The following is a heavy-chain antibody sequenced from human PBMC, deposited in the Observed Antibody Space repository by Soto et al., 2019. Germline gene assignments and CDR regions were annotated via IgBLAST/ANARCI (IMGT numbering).Heavy chain of an antibody. J-gene: IGHJ6*04. CDR1: GYSFTSYW. CDR3: ARLPSDGRGDYRYYYYGMDV. Sequence: GESLKISCKGSGYSFTSYWIGWVRQMPGKGLEWMGIIYPGDSDTRYSPSFQGQVTISADKSISTAYLQWSSLKASDTAMYYCARLPSDGRGDYRYYYYGMDVWGKGTTVTVAS. V-gene: IGHV5-51*01. D-gene: IGHD3-3*01. CDR2: IYPGDSDT.